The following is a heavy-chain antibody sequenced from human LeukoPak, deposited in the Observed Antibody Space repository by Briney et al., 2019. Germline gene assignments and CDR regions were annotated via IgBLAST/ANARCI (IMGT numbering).Heavy chain of an antibody. D-gene: IGHD3-10*01. V-gene: IGHV5-51*01. Sequence: GESLKISCKGSGYSFTSYWIGWVRQMPGKGLEWMGIIYPGDSDTRYSPSFQGQVTISADKSISTAYLQWSSLKASDTAMYYCARHGYGSGPGGRAFDIWGQGTMVTVSS. CDR1: GYSFTSYW. CDR2: IYPGDSDT. J-gene: IGHJ3*02. CDR3: ARHGYGSGPGGRAFDI.